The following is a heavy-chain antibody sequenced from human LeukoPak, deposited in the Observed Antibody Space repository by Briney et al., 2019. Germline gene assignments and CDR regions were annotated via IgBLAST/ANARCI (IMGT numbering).Heavy chain of an antibody. J-gene: IGHJ4*02. CDR2: ISRSGSSL. Sequence: PGGSLRLSCAASGFTFSDYYMTWIRQAPGKGLEYVSHISRSGSSLYYGDSVKGRFSISRDNAKNSLFLQMNSLRPEDTALYYCVKGVLSSSWDYFDYWGQGTLVTVSS. CDR3: VKGVLSSSWDYFDY. CDR1: GFTFSDYY. D-gene: IGHD6-13*01. V-gene: IGHV3-11*01.